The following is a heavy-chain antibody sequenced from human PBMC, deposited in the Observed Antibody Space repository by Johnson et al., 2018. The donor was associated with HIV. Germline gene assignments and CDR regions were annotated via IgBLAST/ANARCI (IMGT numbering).Heavy chain of an antibody. CDR1: GFTFSDYY. J-gene: IGHJ3*02. CDR3: ARAAYSGSHHDAFDI. Sequence: QVQLVESGGGLVKPGGSLRLSCAASGFTFSDYYMSWIRQAPGKGLEWVSFLSSSGSTIYYADSVTGRFTISRDNAKNSLYLQMNSLRAEDTAVYYCARAAYSGSHHDAFDIWGQGTMVTVSS. D-gene: IGHD1-26*01. V-gene: IGHV3-11*04. CDR2: LSSSGSTI.